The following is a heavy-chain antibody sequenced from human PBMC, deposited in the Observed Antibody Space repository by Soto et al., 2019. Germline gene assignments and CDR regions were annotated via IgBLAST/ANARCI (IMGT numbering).Heavy chain of an antibody. CDR1: GGSITRGGYS. V-gene: IGHV4-30-2*01. Sequence: PSETLSLTCAVSGGSITRGGYSWSWIRQPPGKGLEGIGYIEHSGSTYYNPSLKSRVTISVDRSKNQFSLKLSSVTAADTAVYYCARARGDSSGYYRGRAYYYYGMDVWGQGTTVTVSS. CDR3: ARARGDSSGYYRGRAYYYYGMDV. J-gene: IGHJ6*02. D-gene: IGHD3-22*01. CDR2: IEHSGST.